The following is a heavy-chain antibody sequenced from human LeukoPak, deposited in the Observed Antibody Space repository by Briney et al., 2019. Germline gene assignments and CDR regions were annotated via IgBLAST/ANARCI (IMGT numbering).Heavy chain of an antibody. Sequence: SETLSLTCTVSGGSISSSSYYWGWIRQPPGKGLEWVGSIYYSGSTYYNPSLKSRVTISVDTSKNQFSLKLSSVTAADTAVYYCARHRLPAAFDYWGQGTLVTVSS. J-gene: IGHJ4*02. V-gene: IGHV4-39*01. D-gene: IGHD6-13*01. CDR2: IYYSGST. CDR3: ARHRLPAAFDY. CDR1: GGSISSSSYY.